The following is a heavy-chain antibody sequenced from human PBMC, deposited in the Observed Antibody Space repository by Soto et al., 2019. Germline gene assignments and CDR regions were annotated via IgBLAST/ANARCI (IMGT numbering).Heavy chain of an antibody. J-gene: IGHJ5*02. CDR2: IDPSDSYS. Sequence: EVQLVQSGAEVKQPGESLRISCKGAGYSFTSYWISWVRQMPGKGLVWMGRIDPSDSYSNYSPSFQGHVTISADKSISTAYLQWSSLTASDTAMYYCARLPLSAAYSDANTWGQGTLVTVSS. D-gene: IGHD6-13*01. V-gene: IGHV5-10-1*01. CDR3: ARLPLSAAYSDANT. CDR1: GYSFTSYW.